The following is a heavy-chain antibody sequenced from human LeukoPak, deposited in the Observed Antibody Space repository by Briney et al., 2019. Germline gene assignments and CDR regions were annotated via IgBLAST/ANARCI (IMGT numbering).Heavy chain of an antibody. CDR2: LYPSGNT. Sequence: PGGSLRLSCAASGFTVSSNYMSWVRQAPGKGLEWVALLYPSGNTYYADSVKGRFTISRDNSKNTLSLQMNSLRAEDTAVYYCARTSRSGDGYKAGYFDYWGQGTLVTVSS. CDR1: GFTVSSNY. V-gene: IGHV3-53*01. J-gene: IGHJ4*02. D-gene: IGHD5-24*01. CDR3: ARTSRSGDGYKAGYFDY.